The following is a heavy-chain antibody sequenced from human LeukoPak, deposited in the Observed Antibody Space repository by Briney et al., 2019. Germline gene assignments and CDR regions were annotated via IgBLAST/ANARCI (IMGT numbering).Heavy chain of an antibody. CDR2: INTNTGNP. D-gene: IGHD6-19*01. J-gene: IGHJ3*02. CDR1: GYTFTSHA. Sequence: ASVKVSCKASGYTFTSHAMNWVRQAPGQGLEWMGWINTNTGNPTYAQGFTGRFVFSLDTSVSTAYLQICSLKAEDTAVYYCAREDGIAVAGTDAFDIWGQGTMVTVSS. V-gene: IGHV7-4-1*01. CDR3: AREDGIAVAGTDAFDI.